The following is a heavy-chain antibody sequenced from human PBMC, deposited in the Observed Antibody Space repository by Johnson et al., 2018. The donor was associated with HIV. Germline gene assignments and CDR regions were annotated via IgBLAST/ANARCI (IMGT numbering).Heavy chain of an antibody. V-gene: IGHV3-9*01. CDR3: AKANWNGDAFDI. CDR1: GFTFDDYA. Sequence: VQVVESGEGLVQPGRSLRLSCAASGFTFDDYAMHWVRQAPGKGLEWVSGISWNSGSIGYADSVKGRFTISRDNANNSLYLQMNSLRAEDTALYYCAKANWNGDAFDIWGQGTMVTVSS. J-gene: IGHJ3*02. D-gene: IGHD1-1*01. CDR2: ISWNSGSI.